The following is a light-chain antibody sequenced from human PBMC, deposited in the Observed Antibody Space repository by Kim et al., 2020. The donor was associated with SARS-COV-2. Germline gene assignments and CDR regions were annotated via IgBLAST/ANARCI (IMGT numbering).Light chain of an antibody. CDR2: YDS. CDR3: QVWDSSGDIRV. J-gene: IGLJ2*01. Sequence: PGRAAEITCVGDNTGGKVVHWYRQKPGQAPVLVIYYDSERPSGIPERFAGSDSGNTATLTINRAEAGDEADYYCQVWDSSGDIRVFGGGTQLTVL. CDR1: NTGGKV. V-gene: IGLV3-21*04.